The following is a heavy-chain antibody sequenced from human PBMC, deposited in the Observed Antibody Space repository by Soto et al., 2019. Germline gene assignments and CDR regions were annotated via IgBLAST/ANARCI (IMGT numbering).Heavy chain of an antibody. Sequence: DVQLLESGGGLVQPGGSLRLSCAASGFTFSSYALSWVRQALGKGLEWVSGITDGVGSTFYADSLQALFTISRDKSNNTLYLQMSSLTAEDTAIYYCAKVGLFINGDMGVVRGDYWGQGTLVSVSA. CDR2: ITDGVGST. CDR1: GFTFSSYA. CDR3: AKVGLFINGDMGVVRGDY. V-gene: IGHV3-23*01. J-gene: IGHJ4*02. D-gene: IGHD7-27*01.